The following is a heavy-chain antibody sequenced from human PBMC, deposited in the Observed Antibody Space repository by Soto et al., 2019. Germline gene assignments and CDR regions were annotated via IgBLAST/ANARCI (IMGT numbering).Heavy chain of an antibody. D-gene: IGHD3-9*01. CDR1: GFSRSTSGVG. Sequence: QITLKESGPTLVRPTQTLTLTCAFSGFSRSTSGVGVCWIRQPPGKALEWLAVIYWDDSKHYSPSLRSRLTITKDTSKNQVVLTMTNMDPMDTGTYYCAHKGPEDWPLDYWGQGTLVTVSS. CDR3: AHKGPEDWPLDY. CDR2: IYWDDSK. V-gene: IGHV2-5*02. J-gene: IGHJ4*02.